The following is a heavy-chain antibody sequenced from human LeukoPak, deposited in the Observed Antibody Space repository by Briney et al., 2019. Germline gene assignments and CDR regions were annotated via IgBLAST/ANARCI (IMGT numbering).Heavy chain of an antibody. CDR3: ARSGGTSGPELDY. CDR2: INPYSGGT. J-gene: IGHJ4*02. D-gene: IGHD3-3*01. CDR1: GYTFTGYY. Sequence: ASVPVSCKASGYTFTGYYMHWVRQAPGQGLEWMGLINPYSGGTNYAQRFQDRVSMTRDTSISTAYMELSRVTSDDTAVYYCARSGGTSGPELDYWGQGTLVTVSS. V-gene: IGHV1-2*02.